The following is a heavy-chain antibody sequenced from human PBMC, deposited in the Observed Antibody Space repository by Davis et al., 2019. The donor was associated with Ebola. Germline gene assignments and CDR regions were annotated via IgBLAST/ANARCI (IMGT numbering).Heavy chain of an antibody. Sequence: PGGSLRLSCTASGFNVSSNYMSWIRQAPGKGLEWVAVIYRGGNTYYADSVKGRFTISRDNSKNTLYLQMNSLRAEDTAVYYCARGGYCSGGSCHNWFDPWGQGTLVTVSS. D-gene: IGHD2-15*01. V-gene: IGHV3-53*01. CDR3: ARGGYCSGGSCHNWFDP. J-gene: IGHJ5*02. CDR1: GFNVSSNY. CDR2: IYRGGNT.